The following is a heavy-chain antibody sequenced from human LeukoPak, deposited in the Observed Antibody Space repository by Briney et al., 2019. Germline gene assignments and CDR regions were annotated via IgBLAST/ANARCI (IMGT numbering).Heavy chain of an antibody. CDR1: GFTVSSNY. J-gene: IGHJ4*02. D-gene: IGHD5-24*01. Sequence: GGSLRLSCAASGFTVSSNYMSWVRQAPGKGLEWVSVVYSGVNTYYADSVKGRFTISRDNSKNTLYLQMNSLRAEDTAVYYYARVMDYFDYWGQGTLVTVSS. CDR3: ARVMDYFDY. V-gene: IGHV3-53*01. CDR2: VYSGVNT.